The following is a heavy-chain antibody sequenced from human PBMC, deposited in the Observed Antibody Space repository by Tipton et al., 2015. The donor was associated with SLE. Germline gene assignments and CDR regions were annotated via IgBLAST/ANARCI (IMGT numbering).Heavy chain of an antibody. J-gene: IGHJ4*02. CDR3: ARRREYSSSRGALDC. CDR2: MNPNSGNT. D-gene: IGHD6-6*01. Sequence: QLVQSGAEVKKPGASVKVSCKASGYTFTSYDINWVRQATGQGLEWMGWMNPNSGNTGYAQKFQGRVTMTRNTSISTAYMELSSLRTEDSSLYYGARRREYSSSRGALDCWGQGTLVPVSS. CDR1: GYTFTSYD. V-gene: IGHV1-8*01.